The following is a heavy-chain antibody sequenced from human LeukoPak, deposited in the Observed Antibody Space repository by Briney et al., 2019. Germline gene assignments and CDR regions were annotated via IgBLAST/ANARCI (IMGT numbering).Heavy chain of an antibody. CDR1: GFTFSSYG. CDR3: STEGYYYDSSDYWFRRIDY. CDR2: IRYDGSNK. J-gene: IGHJ4*02. D-gene: IGHD3-22*01. V-gene: IGHV3-30*02. Sequence: GGSLRLSCAASGFTFSSYGMHWVRQAPGKGLEWVAFIRYDGSNKYYADSVKGRFTISRDNAKNSLYLQMNSLRAEDTAVYYCSTEGYYYDSSDYWFRRIDYWGQGTLVTVSS.